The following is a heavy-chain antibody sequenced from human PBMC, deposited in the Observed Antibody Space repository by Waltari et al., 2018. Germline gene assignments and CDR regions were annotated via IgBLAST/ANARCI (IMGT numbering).Heavy chain of an antibody. CDR3: ARDFWSAGSR. V-gene: IGHV1-2*02. CDR1: GYLFSDYH. CDR2: VFPDTGGT. J-gene: IGHJ4*02. Sequence: QVQLVQSGAVVKEPGASVKVSCKASGYLFSDYHIHWVRQAPGQGPEWMGWVFPDTGGTNYAQKFQGRVTMTRDTAITTAYLELSRLRSDDTAIYYCARDFWSAGSRWGQGTLVTVSS. D-gene: IGHD3-3*01.